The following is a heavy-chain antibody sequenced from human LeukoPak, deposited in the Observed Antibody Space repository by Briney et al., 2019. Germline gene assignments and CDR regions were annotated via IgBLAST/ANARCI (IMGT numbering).Heavy chain of an antibody. D-gene: IGHD3-22*01. Sequence: SETLSLTCTVSGGSIGSSFYCWGWIRQPPGKGLEWIGSIYHSGSTYYNPSLQSRVTISIDTSKNQFSLKLSSVTAADTAVYYCARGWSRGGYYYHAEYFQHWGQGTLVTVSS. CDR2: IYHSGST. V-gene: IGHV4-39*07. J-gene: IGHJ1*01. CDR3: ARGWSRGGYYYHAEYFQH. CDR1: GGSIGSSFYC.